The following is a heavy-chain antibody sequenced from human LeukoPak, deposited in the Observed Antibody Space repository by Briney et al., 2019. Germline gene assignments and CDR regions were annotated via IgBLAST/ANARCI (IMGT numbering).Heavy chain of an antibody. CDR2: IHTSGNT. CDR3: AMEVAEWFDP. V-gene: IGHV4-4*07. CDR1: GGSISRYY. Sequence: SETLSLTRTVSGGSISRYYWSWIRQPAGKGLEWIGRIHTSGNTNYNPSLKSRVTMSVDTSRTQFSLNLKSVTAADTAVYYCAMEVAEWFDPWGQGALVIVSS. J-gene: IGHJ5*02. D-gene: IGHD1-14*01.